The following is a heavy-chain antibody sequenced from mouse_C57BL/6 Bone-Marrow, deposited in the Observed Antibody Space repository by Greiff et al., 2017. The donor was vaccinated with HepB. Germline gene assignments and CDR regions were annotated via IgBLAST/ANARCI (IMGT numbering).Heavy chain of an antibody. V-gene: IGHV5-12*01. CDR1: GFTFSDYY. Sequence: DVKLVESGGGLVQPGGSLKLSCAASGFTFSDYYMYWVRQTPEKRLEWVAYISNGGGSTYYPDTVKGRFTISRDNAKNTLYLQMSRLKSEDTAMYYCARHGYYYGSSHWYFDVWGTGTTVTVSS. CDR3: ARHGYYYGSSHWYFDV. CDR2: ISNGGGST. J-gene: IGHJ1*03. D-gene: IGHD1-1*01.